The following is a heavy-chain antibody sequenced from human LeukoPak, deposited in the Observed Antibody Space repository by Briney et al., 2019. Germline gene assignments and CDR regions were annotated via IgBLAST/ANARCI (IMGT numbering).Heavy chain of an antibody. D-gene: IGHD5-18*01. CDR3: VSPRGYSYGDIDY. CDR1: GGSTSMSSAY. CDR2: IYYSKNT. J-gene: IGHJ4*02. Sequence: SETLSLTCPVSGGSTSMSSAYWGWIRQPPGKGLERIGSIYYSKNTYYNPSLKSRVTISADTSKNQFSLTLGSVSATDTAVYYCVSPRGYSYGDIDYWGQGTLVTVSS. V-gene: IGHV4-39*01.